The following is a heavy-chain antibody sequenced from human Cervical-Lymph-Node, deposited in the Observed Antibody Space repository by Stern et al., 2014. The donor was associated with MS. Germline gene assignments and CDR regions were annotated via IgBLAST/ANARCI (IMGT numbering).Heavy chain of an antibody. V-gene: IGHV3-33*01. D-gene: IGHD1-26*01. J-gene: IGHJ3*02. CDR2: IWNDGSNK. Sequence: VQLVESGGGVVQPGRSLRLSCAASGFTFSSYGMHWVRQAPGKGLEWVAVIWNDGSNKYYADSVMGRFTISSDNSKQTLELQMNSLRAEDTAVYYCARDRGWERDAFDIWGQGTMVTVSS. CDR3: ARDRGWERDAFDI. CDR1: GFTFSSYG.